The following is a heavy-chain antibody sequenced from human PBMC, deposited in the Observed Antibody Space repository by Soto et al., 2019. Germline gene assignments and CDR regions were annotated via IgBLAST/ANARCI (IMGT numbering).Heavy chain of an antibody. CDR1: GFTFSDYY. D-gene: IGHD6-13*01. CDR2: ISSSGSTK. J-gene: IGHJ4*02. V-gene: IGHV3-11*01. Sequence: QVQLVESGGGLVKPGGSLRLSCAASGFTFSDYYMSWIRQAPGKGLEWVSYISSSGSTKYYADSVKGRFTISRDSAKNSLYLQMNSRRAEDTAVYYCEGSSSWYYFDYWGQGTLVTVSS. CDR3: EGSSSWYYFDY.